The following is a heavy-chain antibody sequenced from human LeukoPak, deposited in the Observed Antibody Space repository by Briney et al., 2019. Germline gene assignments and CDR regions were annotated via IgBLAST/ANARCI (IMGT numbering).Heavy chain of an antibody. Sequence: ASVKVSCKASGYTFTGYYMHWVRQAPGQGLEWMGWINPNSGGTNYAQKFQGRVTMTRDTSISTAYMELSRLRSDDTAVYYCARVGSYSSSWYRGVGFDYWGQGALVTVSS. D-gene: IGHD6-13*01. CDR1: GYTFTGYY. CDR3: ARVGSYSSSWYRGVGFDY. J-gene: IGHJ4*02. CDR2: INPNSGGT. V-gene: IGHV1-2*02.